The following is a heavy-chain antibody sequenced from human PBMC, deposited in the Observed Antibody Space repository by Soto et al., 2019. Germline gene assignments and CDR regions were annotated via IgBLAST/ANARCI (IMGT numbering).Heavy chain of an antibody. D-gene: IGHD1-1*01. Sequence: SETLSLTCTVSGGSISSSSYYWGWIRQPPGKGLEWIGSIYYSGSTYYNPSLKSRVTISVDTSKNQFSLKLSSVTAADTAVYYCARRKKSRNWNPPNIDYWGQGTLVTVSS. J-gene: IGHJ4*02. V-gene: IGHV4-39*01. CDR1: GGSISSSSYY. CDR3: ARRKKSRNWNPPNIDY. CDR2: IYYSGST.